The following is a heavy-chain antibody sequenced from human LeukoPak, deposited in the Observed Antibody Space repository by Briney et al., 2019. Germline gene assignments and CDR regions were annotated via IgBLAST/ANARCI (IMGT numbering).Heavy chain of an antibody. V-gene: IGHV4-34*01. Sequence: KPSETLSLTCAVYGGSFSGYYWSWIRQPPGKGLEWIGEINHSGSTNYNPSLKSRVTISVDTSKNQFSLKLSSVTAADTAVYYCRRYDFWSGYRYDYWGQGTLVTVSS. D-gene: IGHD3-3*01. CDR1: GGSFSGYY. CDR3: RRYDFWSGYRYDY. CDR2: INHSGST. J-gene: IGHJ4*02.